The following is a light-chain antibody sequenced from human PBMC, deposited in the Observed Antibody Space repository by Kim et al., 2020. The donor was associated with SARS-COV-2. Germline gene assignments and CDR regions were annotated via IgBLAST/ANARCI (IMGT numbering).Light chain of an antibody. V-gene: IGKV1-6*01. CDR2: AAS. J-gene: IGKJ1*01. Sequence: AIQMTQSPSSLSASVGDRVTITCRASQGIRNDLGWYQQKPGKAPKLLIYAASSLQSGVPSRFSGSGSGSDFTLTISSLHPEDFATYYCLQDYNYPRTFGQGTKVDIK. CDR3: LQDYNYPRT. CDR1: QGIRND.